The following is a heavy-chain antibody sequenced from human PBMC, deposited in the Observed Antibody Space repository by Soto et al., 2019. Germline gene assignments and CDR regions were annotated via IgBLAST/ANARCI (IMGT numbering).Heavy chain of an antibody. V-gene: IGHV3-23*01. CDR3: AKDGSGSCYVSLGMDV. CDR1: GFSFSNYV. J-gene: IGHJ6*02. CDR2: ISGSGSST. D-gene: IGHD1-26*01. Sequence: PGGSLRLSCAASGFSFSNYVMTWVRQAPGKGLEWVSTISGSGSSTHYADAVKGRFTISRDNSRNTLYLQMTSLRVEDTAVYYCAKDGSGSCYVSLGMDVWGQGTTVTVSS.